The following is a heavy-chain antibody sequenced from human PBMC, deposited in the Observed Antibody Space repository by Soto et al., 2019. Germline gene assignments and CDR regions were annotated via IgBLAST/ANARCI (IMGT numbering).Heavy chain of an antibody. Sequence: GGSLRLSCAASGFTFSSYSMNWVRQAPGKGLEWVSSISSSSSYIYYADSVKGRFTISRDNAKNSLYLQMNSLRAEDTAVYYCARSTGLGRITMVRGVSYYFDYWGQGTLVTVSS. CDR3: ARSTGLGRITMVRGVSYYFDY. D-gene: IGHD3-10*01. J-gene: IGHJ4*02. CDR1: GFTFSSYS. CDR2: ISSSSSYI. V-gene: IGHV3-21*01.